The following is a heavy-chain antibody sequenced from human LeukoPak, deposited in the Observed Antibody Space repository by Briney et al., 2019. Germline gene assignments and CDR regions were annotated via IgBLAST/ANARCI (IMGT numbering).Heavy chain of an antibody. D-gene: IGHD2-15*01. CDR2: INWNGGST. CDR1: GFSFGDYG. J-gene: IGHJ6*02. CDR3: ARSYLGGGIAMTYYYYYGMDV. V-gene: IGHV3-20*04. Sequence: PGGSLRLSCAASGFSFGDYGMSWVRQAPGKGLEWVSGINWNGGSTGYADSVKGRFTIYRDNAKNYLYLQMNSLRAEDTALYYCARSYLGGGIAMTYYYYYGMDVWGQGTTVTVSS.